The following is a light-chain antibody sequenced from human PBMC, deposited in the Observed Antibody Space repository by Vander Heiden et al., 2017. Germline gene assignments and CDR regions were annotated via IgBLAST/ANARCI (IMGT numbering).Light chain of an antibody. V-gene: IGLV7-46*01. CDR1: TGAVTSGHY. CDR2: DTT. CDR3: LLYYIDGREV. Sequence: QAVVTQEPSLTVSPGGTVTLTCGSSTGAVTSGHYPFWFQQKPGQAPRTLIYDTTNKHSWTPARFSGSLLGGKAALTLSGAQPEDEAEYYCLLYYIDGREVFGGGTKLTVL. J-gene: IGLJ3*02.